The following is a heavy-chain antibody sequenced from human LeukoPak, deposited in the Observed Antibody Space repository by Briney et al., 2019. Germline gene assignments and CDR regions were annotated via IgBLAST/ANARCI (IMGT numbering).Heavy chain of an antibody. CDR2: ISAYNGNT. J-gene: IGHJ6*02. V-gene: IGHV1-18*01. CDR1: GYTFTSYG. Sequence: GASVKVSCKASGYTFTSYGISWVRQAPGQGLEWMGWISAYNGNTNYAQKLQGRVTMTTDTSTSTAYMELRSLRSDDTAVYYCARDPKTEEQWLVRVYYYYGMDVWGQGTTVTVSS. D-gene: IGHD6-19*01. CDR3: ARDPKTEEQWLVRVYYYYGMDV.